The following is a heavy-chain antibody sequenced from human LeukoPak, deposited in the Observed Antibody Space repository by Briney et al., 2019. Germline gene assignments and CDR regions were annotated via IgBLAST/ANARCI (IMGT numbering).Heavy chain of an antibody. D-gene: IGHD1-14*01. Sequence: GGSLRLSCAASGFTFNTYSMNWVRQAPGKGLEWVSYITSTSSPIYYADSVKGRFTVSRDNARNSLHLQMNSLRVEDTAVYYCARDQSIPNLDAFDIWGQGTMVTVSS. CDR1: GFTFNTYS. J-gene: IGHJ3*02. CDR2: ITSTSSPI. V-gene: IGHV3-48*01. CDR3: ARDQSIPNLDAFDI.